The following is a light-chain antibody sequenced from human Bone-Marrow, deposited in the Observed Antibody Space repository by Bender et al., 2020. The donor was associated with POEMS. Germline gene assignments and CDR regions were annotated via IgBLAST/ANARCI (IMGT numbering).Light chain of an antibody. Sequence: QSVLTQPPSASGTPGQRVTMSCSGSSSNIGSNAVTWYQRVPGTAPKLLIYSDNQRASGVADRFSGSKSGTSASLAISGLQSEDEGDYYCATWSDIPSGHVLFGGGTKLTVL. J-gene: IGLJ2*01. CDR3: ATWSDIPSGHVL. V-gene: IGLV1-44*01. CDR2: SDN. CDR1: SSNIGSNA.